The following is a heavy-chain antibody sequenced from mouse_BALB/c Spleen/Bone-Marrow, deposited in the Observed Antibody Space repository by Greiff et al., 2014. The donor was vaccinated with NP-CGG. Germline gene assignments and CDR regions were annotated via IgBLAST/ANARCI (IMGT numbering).Heavy chain of an antibody. J-gene: IGHJ3*01. CDR2: MSYSGST. CDR3: ARYNYRYDGGFAY. V-gene: IGHV3-8*02. CDR1: GDSITSGY. Sequence: EVQLQQSGPSLVEPSQTLSLTCSVTGDSITSGYWNWIRKFPGNKLEYMGYMSYSGSTYYNPSLKSRISITRDTSKNQYYLQLNSVTTEDTATYYCARYNYRYDGGFAYWGQGTLVTVSA. D-gene: IGHD2-14*01.